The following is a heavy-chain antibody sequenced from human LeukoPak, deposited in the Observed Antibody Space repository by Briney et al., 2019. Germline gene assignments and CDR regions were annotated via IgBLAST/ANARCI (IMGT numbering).Heavy chain of an antibody. J-gene: IGHJ4*02. CDR3: AGGQLVRNFDY. V-gene: IGHV4-31*01. Sequence: SQTLSLTCTVSGVSISSGGYYWSWLRQHPGKGLEWIGYIYYSGSTYYNPSLKSLVTISVDTSKNQLSLKLSSVTAADTAVYYCAGGQLVRNFDYWGQGTLVTVSS. D-gene: IGHD6-13*01. CDR2: IYYSGST. CDR1: GVSISSGGYY.